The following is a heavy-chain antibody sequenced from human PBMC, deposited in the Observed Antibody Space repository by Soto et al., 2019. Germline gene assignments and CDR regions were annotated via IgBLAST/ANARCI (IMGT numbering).Heavy chain of an antibody. J-gene: IGHJ4*02. CDR3: ARERYYYGSGSPHRYFDY. CDR1: GGTFSSYA. CDR2: IIPIFVTA. Sequence: QVQLVQSGAEVKKPGSSVKVSCKASGGTFSSYAISWVRQAPGQGLEWMGGIIPIFVTANYAQKFQGRVTIAADESTSTAYMELSSLRSEDTAVYYCARERYYYGSGSPHRYFDYWGQGTLVTVSS. V-gene: IGHV1-69*01. D-gene: IGHD3-10*01.